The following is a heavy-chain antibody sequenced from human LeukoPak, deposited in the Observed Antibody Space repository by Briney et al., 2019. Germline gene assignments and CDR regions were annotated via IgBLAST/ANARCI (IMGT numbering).Heavy chain of an antibody. CDR2: IIPIFGTA. CDR1: GGTFSSYA. CDR3: AREVASYSGSSEDWFDP. Sequence: SVKVSCTASGGTFSSYAISWVRQAPGQGLEWMGGIIPIFGTANYAQKFQGGVTITADESTSTAYMELSSLRSEDTAVYYCAREVASYSGSSEDWFDPWGQGTLVTVSS. V-gene: IGHV1-69*13. J-gene: IGHJ5*02. D-gene: IGHD1-26*01.